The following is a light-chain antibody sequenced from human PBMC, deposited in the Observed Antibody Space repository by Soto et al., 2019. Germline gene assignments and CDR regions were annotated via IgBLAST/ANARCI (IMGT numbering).Light chain of an antibody. J-gene: IGKJ4*01. CDR2: GAS. CDR1: QSVSSSY. V-gene: IGKV3-20*01. Sequence: EIVLTQSPGTLSLSPGERATLSCRASQSVSSSYLAWYQQKPGQAPRLLIYGASSRATGIPDRFSGSGSGTDFTLTISRLEPEGFAVYYCQQYGSSFGGGTKVEIK. CDR3: QQYGSS.